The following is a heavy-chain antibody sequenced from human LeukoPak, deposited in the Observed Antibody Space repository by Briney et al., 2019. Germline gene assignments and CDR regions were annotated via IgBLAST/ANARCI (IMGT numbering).Heavy chain of an antibody. CDR2: IWYDGSNK. CDR3: ARDRHYYGMDV. V-gene: IGHV3-33*01. Sequence: PGGSLRLSCEASGFTFTSSGMHWVRQAPGKGLEWVAVIWYDGSNKNYADSVKGRFTISRDNSKNTLYLQMNSLRAGDTAVYYCARDRHYYGMDVWGQGTTVTVSS. CDR1: GFTFTSSG. J-gene: IGHJ6*02.